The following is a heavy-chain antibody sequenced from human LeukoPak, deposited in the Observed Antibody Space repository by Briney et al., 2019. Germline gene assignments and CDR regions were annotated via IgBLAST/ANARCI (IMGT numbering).Heavy chain of an antibody. CDR1: GFTFRNYW. CDR3: ARLPNSNWDY. D-gene: IGHD6-13*01. Sequence: GGSLRLSCAASGFTFRNYWMSWVRQVPGKGLEWVVNINEGGNEKNYVDSVKGRFTASRDNAQNSLYLQMNSLRVEDTAVYYCARLPNSNWDYWGQGTLVTVSS. CDR2: INEGGNEK. V-gene: IGHV3-7*03. J-gene: IGHJ4*02.